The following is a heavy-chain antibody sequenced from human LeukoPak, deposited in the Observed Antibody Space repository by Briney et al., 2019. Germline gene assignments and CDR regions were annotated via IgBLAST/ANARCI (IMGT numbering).Heavy chain of an antibody. D-gene: IGHD3-10*01. CDR2: ISYSGTS. CDR1: GGSISSSDFY. Sequence: PSETLSLTCTVSGGSISSSDFYWGLIRQPPGKGLEWIGRISYSGTSYYNPSLKRRITISVDTSNNQFSLKMTSVTASDTAVYYCASIGNYWGQGTLVTVSS. J-gene: IGHJ4*02. V-gene: IGHV4-39*01. CDR3: ASIGNY.